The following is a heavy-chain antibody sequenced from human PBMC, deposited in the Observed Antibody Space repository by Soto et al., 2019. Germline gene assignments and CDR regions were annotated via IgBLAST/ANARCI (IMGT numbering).Heavy chain of an antibody. V-gene: IGHV3-33*08. CDR2: IWHDGSNE. J-gene: IGHJ4*02. D-gene: IGHD3-9*01. CDR3: AGINYDIFTGYFSDY. Sequence: GGSLRLSCAASGFTFSSYGMHWVRQAPGKGLEWVALIWHDGSNEYYADSVKGRFTISRDNSKNTLSLQMNSLRAEDTAVYYCAGINYDIFTGYFSDYWGQGTLVTVSS. CDR1: GFTFSSYG.